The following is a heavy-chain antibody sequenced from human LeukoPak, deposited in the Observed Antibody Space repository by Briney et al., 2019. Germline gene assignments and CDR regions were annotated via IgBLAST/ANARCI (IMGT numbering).Heavy chain of an antibody. CDR1: GFTFSSYA. D-gene: IGHD1-20*01. J-gene: IGHJ4*02. Sequence: GGSLRLSCAASGFTFSSYAMHWVRQAPVKGLEWVAVISYDGSNKYYADSVKGRFTISRDNSKNTLYLQMDSLRAEDTAVYYCATDHNRWRSFRYCFDYWGQGTLVTVSS. CDR2: ISYDGSNK. CDR3: ATDHNRWRSFRYCFDY. V-gene: IGHV3-30-3*01.